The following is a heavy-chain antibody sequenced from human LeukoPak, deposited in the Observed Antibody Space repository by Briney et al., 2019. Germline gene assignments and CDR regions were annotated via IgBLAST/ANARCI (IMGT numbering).Heavy chain of an antibody. CDR3: ARSQGYCSGGSCLQGDWFDP. J-gene: IGHJ5*02. Sequence: GESLKISCKGSGYSFTNYWIGWVRQLPGKGLEWMGIIYPGDSDTRYSPSFQGQVTISADKSIRTAYLQRGSLKASDTAMYYCARSQGYCSGGSCLQGDWFDPWGQGTLVTVSS. D-gene: IGHD2-15*01. CDR2: IYPGDSDT. V-gene: IGHV5-51*01. CDR1: GYSFTNYW.